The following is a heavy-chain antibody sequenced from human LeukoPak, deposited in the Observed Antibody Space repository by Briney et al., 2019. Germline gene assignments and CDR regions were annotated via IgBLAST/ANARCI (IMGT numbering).Heavy chain of an antibody. V-gene: IGHV3-21*01. CDR2: ISSSSSYI. CDR3: ARDLRSSGYYAFDY. Sequence: PGGSLRLSCAASGFTFSSYGMNWLRQAPGKGLEWVSFISSSSSYIYYADSVKGRFTISRDNAKNSLYLQMNSLRAEDTAVYYCARDLRSSGYYAFDYWGQGTLVTVSS. J-gene: IGHJ4*02. CDR1: GFTFSSYG. D-gene: IGHD3-22*01.